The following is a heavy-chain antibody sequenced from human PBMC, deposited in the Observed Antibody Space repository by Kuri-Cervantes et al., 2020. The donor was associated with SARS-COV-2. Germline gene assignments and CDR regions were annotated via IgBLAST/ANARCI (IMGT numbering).Heavy chain of an antibody. D-gene: IGHD3-3*01. V-gene: IGHV4-39*01. J-gene: IGHJ5*02. CDR2: INHSGST. Sequence: GSLRLSCTVSGGSISSSSYYWGWIRQPPGKGLEWIGEINHSGSTNYNPSLKSRVTISVDTSKNQFSLKLSSVTAADTAVYYCARQMMSSITIFGVVIKKNWFDPWGQGTLVTVSS. CDR3: ARQMMSSITIFGVVIKKNWFDP. CDR1: GGSISSSSYY.